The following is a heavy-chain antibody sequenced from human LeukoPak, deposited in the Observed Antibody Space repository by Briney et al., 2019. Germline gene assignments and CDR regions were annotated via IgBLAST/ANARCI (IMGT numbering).Heavy chain of an antibody. CDR1: GYTLTELS. Sequence: ASVKVSCKVSGYTLTELSMHWVRQAPGKGLEWMGGFDPEDGETIYAQKFQGRVTMTEDTSTDTAYMELSSLRSEDTAVYYCARHLRTFWGIDYWGQGTLVTVSS. J-gene: IGHJ4*02. CDR2: FDPEDGET. V-gene: IGHV1-24*01. CDR3: ARHLRTFWGIDY. D-gene: IGHD7-27*01.